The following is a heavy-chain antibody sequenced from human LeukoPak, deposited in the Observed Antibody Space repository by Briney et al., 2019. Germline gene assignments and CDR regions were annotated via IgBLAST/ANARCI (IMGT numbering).Heavy chain of an antibody. D-gene: IGHD4-17*01. CDR3: ARGSSLHPTGFDY. J-gene: IGHJ4*02. Sequence: ASVKVSCKASGGTFSSYAISWVRQAPGQGLEWMGGIIPIFGTANYAQKFQGRVTITADESTSTAYMELSSLRSEDTAVYYCARGSSLHPTGFDYWGQGTLVAVSS. CDR2: IIPIFGTA. CDR1: GGTFSSYA. V-gene: IGHV1-69*13.